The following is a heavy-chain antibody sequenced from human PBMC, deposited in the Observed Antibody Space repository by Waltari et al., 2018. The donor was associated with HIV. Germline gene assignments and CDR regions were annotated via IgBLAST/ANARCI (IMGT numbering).Heavy chain of an antibody. J-gene: IGHJ2*01. CDR3: ARWGSMGSGTYFPDL. Sequence: EVQLVESGGGLVKPGGSLRLSCVASGFTFRSYSVSWVRQTPGKGRGGVSSISSSSGHIYYDDSVKGRFTTSKDNAEKSLYLQMNSLRAEDTAVYYCARWGSMGSGTYFPDLWGRGTLVTVSS. V-gene: IGHV3-21*01. D-gene: IGHD3-10*01. CDR2: ISSSSGHI. CDR1: GFTFRSYS.